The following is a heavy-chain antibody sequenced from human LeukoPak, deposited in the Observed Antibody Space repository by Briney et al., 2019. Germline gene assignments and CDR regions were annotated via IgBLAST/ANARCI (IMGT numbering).Heavy chain of an antibody. CDR3: ARPYGGNPHFDY. CDR1: GYAFTGNN. CDR2: ISPGSGGT. Sequence: ASVKVSCKASGYAFTGNNLHWVRQAPGQGLEWMGWISPGSGGTNYAQKFQGRVTMTRDTSINTAYLELSRLGSDDTAVYYCARPYGGNPHFDYWGQGTLVTVSS. J-gene: IGHJ4*02. V-gene: IGHV1-2*02. D-gene: IGHD4-23*01.